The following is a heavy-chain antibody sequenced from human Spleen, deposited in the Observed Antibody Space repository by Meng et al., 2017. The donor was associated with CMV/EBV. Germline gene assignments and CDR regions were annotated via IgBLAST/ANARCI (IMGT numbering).Heavy chain of an antibody. CDR3: ARAYLTTAPYPDY. V-gene: IGHV1-69*13. CDR2: IIPIFGTA. Sequence: CWAAVYVPGSSVKVHCQASGGTFSRYAISWVRQAPGQGLEWMGGIIPIFGTANYAQKFQGRVTITADESTSTAYMELSSLRSEDTAVYYCARAYLTTAPYPDYWGQGTLVTVSS. D-gene: IGHD4-17*01. J-gene: IGHJ4*02. CDR1: GGTFSRYA.